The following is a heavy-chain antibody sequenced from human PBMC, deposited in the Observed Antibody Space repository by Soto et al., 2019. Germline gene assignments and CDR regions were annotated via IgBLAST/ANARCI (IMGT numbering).Heavy chain of an antibody. CDR3: ARAGGSTLIDY. J-gene: IGHJ4*02. V-gene: IGHV4-30-2*01. CDR1: GGSISSGGYS. D-gene: IGHD1-26*01. CDR2: IYHSGST. Sequence: QLQLQESGSGLVKPSQTLSLTCAVSGGSISSGGYSWSWIRQPPGKGLEWIGYIYHSGSTYYNPSLKSRVTISVDRSKNQFSLQLSPVTAADTAVYYCARAGGSTLIDYWGQGTLVTVSS.